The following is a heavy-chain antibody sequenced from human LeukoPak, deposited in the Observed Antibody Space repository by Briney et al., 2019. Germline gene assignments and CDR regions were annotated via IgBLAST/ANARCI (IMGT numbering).Heavy chain of an antibody. Sequence: GGSLRLSCAVSGFTLTNHGVSWVRQAPGKGLEWVSIITGTGGRYYGDSVKGRFTVARDNSKNTLLLQMNNVRTEDTAVYYCAKDKSVSADYYFDYWGQGTLVTVSS. J-gene: IGHJ4*02. CDR2: ITGTGGR. CDR3: AKDKSVSADYYFDY. D-gene: IGHD3-10*01. V-gene: IGHV3-23*01. CDR1: GFTLTNHG.